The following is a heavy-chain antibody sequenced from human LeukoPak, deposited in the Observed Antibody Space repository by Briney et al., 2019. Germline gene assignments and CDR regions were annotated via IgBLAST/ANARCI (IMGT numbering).Heavy chain of an antibody. Sequence: GGSLRLSCAASGFTFSDYYISWIRQAPGKGLEWVSYISSSSSYTNYADSVKGRFTISRDNAKNSLYLQMNSLRAEDTAVYYCARARYSSGGGYYYYGMDVWGKGTTVTVSS. CDR1: GFTFSDYY. D-gene: IGHD6-19*01. J-gene: IGHJ6*04. CDR2: ISSSSSYT. V-gene: IGHV3-11*06. CDR3: ARARYSSGGGYYYYGMDV.